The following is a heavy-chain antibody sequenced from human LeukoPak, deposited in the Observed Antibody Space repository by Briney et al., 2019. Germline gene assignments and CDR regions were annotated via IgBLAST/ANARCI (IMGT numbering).Heavy chain of an antibody. D-gene: IGHD6-13*01. CDR1: GDSISSYY. V-gene: IGHV4-59*01. J-gene: IGHJ4*02. CDR2: IYYSGST. Sequence: SETLSLTCTVSGDSISSYYWSWIRQPPGKGLEWIGYIYYSGSTKYNPSLKSRVTISVDTSKNQFSLKLSSVTAADTAVYYCAREGSSSWRPIDYWGQGTLVTVSS. CDR3: AREGSSSWRPIDY.